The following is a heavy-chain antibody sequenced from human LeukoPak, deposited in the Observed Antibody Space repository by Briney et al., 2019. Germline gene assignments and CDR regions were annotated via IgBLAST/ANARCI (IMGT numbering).Heavy chain of an antibody. Sequence: GGSLRLSCAASGFTFSSYAMSWVRQAPGKGLEWVSGISGNGGSTYYADSAKGRFTISRDNSKNTLYLQMNSLRAEDTAVYYCAKDHQLRFLEWLLQSFDYWGQGTLVTVSS. J-gene: IGHJ4*02. D-gene: IGHD3-3*01. CDR2: ISGNGGST. CDR3: AKDHQLRFLEWLLQSFDY. V-gene: IGHV3-23*01. CDR1: GFTFSSYA.